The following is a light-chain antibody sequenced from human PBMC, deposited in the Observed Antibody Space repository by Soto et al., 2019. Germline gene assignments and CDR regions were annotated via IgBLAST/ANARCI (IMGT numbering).Light chain of an antibody. V-gene: IGLV2-14*01. Sequence: QSALTQPASVSGSPGQSITISCTGTSSDVGSYNYVSWYQQHPGKAPKLMIYAVSDRPSGISSRFSGSKSGNTASLIISGLQTEDEADYYCSSYTSSSTLFGTGTKLTVL. CDR2: AVS. CDR1: SSDVGSYNY. J-gene: IGLJ1*01. CDR3: SSYTSSSTL.